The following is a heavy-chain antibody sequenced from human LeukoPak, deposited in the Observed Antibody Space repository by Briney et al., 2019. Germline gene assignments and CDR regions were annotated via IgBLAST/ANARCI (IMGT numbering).Heavy chain of an antibody. D-gene: IGHD6-13*01. CDR2: IYYSGST. Sequence: PSETLSLTCTVSGGSISSYYWSWIRQPPGKGLEWIGYIYYSGSTNYNPSLKSRVTISVDTSKNQFSLKLSSVTAADTAVYYCARASAAAGDYYYYYMDVWGKGTTVTVSS. CDR3: ARASAAAGDYYYYYMDV. V-gene: IGHV4-59*08. J-gene: IGHJ6*03. CDR1: GGSISSYY.